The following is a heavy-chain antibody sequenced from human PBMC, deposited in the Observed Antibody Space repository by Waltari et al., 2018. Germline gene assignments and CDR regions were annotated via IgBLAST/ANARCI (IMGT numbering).Heavy chain of an antibody. V-gene: IGHV3-23*01. Sequence: EVQLLESGGGLVQPGGSLRLSCAASGFTFSSYAMSWVRQAPGKGLEWVSAISGSGGSTYYADSVKGRFTISRDNSKNTLYLQMNSLRAEDTAVYYCAKVQPSDIVVVVAAFFHFDYWGQGTLVTVSS. J-gene: IGHJ4*02. CDR3: AKVQPSDIVVVVAAFFHFDY. CDR1: GFTFSSYA. D-gene: IGHD2-15*01. CDR2: ISGSGGST.